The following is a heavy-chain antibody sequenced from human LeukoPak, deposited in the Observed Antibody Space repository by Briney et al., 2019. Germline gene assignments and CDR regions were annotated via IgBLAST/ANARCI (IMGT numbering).Heavy chain of an antibody. Sequence: ASVNVSCMSSGYTFTSYGISWVRQAPGQGLEWMGWISAYNGNTNYAQKLQGRVTMTTDTSTSTAYMELRSLRSDDTAVYYCARNVRYFYYMDVWGKGTTVTVS. J-gene: IGHJ6*03. CDR2: ISAYNGNT. V-gene: IGHV1-18*01. CDR1: GYTFTSYG. CDR3: ARNVRYFYYMDV.